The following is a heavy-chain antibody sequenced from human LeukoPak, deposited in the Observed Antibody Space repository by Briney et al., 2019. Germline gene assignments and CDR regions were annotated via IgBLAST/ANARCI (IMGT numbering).Heavy chain of an antibody. D-gene: IGHD6-19*01. V-gene: IGHV4-4*08. J-gene: IGHJ4*02. CDR2: IYTSGST. Sequence: SETLSLTCTVSGDSISPYYWSWIRQPPGKGLEWIGRIYTSGSTNYNPSLKSRVTISVDTSKNQFSLKLSSVTAADTAVYYCARLRYSGWYFDYWGQGTLVTVSS. CDR1: GDSISPYY. CDR3: ARLRYSGWYFDY.